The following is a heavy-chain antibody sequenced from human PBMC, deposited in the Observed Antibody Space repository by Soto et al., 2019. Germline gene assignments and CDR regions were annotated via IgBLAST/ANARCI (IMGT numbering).Heavy chain of an antibody. D-gene: IGHD2-2*01. J-gene: IGHJ4*02. V-gene: IGHV4-31*03. CDR1: GGSISNGDYY. Sequence: QVQLQESGPGLVKPSQTLSLTCTVSGGSISNGDYYWNWIRQHPEKGLEWIGYINYRGSTFYNPSLKGRIIISVENAKNQFSLKLSSVTAADTAVYYCARDAPETAPYWGQGTLVTVSS. CDR3: ARDAPETAPY. CDR2: INYRGST.